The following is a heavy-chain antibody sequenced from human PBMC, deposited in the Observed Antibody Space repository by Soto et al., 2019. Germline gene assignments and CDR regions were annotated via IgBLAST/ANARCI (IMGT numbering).Heavy chain of an antibody. V-gene: IGHV1-69*13. CDR1: GGTFSSYA. J-gene: IGHJ4*02. Sequence: PSVKVSCKASGGTFSSYAISWVRQAPGQGLEWMGGIIPIFGTANYAQKFQGRVTITADESTSTAYMELSSLRSEDTAVYYCASPSYYYDSSGYLRFDYWGQGTLVTVSS. CDR2: IIPIFGTA. CDR3: ASPSYYYDSSGYLRFDY. D-gene: IGHD3-22*01.